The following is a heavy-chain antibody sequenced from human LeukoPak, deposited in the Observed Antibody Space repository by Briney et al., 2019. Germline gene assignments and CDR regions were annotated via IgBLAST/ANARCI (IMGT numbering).Heavy chain of an antibody. CDR1: GFTFSSYA. CDR2: VSGSGGYT. J-gene: IGHJ4*02. D-gene: IGHD3-22*01. CDR3: AKDRPNYYDSSGHYYRRDGDY. V-gene: IGHV3-23*01. Sequence: GGSLRLSCAASGFTFSSYAMSWVRQAPGKGLEWVSSVSGSGGYTYYAGSVKGRFTISRDNSKNTLYLKMNSLRAEDTAIYYCAKDRPNYYDSSGHYYRRDGDYWGQGTLVTVSS.